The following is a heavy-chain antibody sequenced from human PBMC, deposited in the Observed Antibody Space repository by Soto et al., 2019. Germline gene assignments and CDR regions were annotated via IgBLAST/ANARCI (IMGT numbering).Heavy chain of an antibody. CDR1: GFTFTNYA. D-gene: IGHD3-10*01. J-gene: IGHJ2*01. CDR2: ISGGDGDT. V-gene: IGHV3-23*01. CDR3: AKDRFTSTVRKYWFFDL. Sequence: EVQLLESGGGLVKPGGSLRLSCAASGFTFTNYAMTWVRQAPGKGLEWVSSISGGDGDTSYADSVKGRFTISRDNSENTIFLQMNSLRPDDTPVYYCAKDRFTSTVRKYWFFDLWGRGTLVTVSS.